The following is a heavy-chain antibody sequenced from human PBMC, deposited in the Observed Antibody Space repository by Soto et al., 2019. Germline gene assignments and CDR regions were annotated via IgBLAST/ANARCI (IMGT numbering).Heavy chain of an antibody. CDR1: GGSISSSNW. CDR3: ARVGTSWDAFDI. CDR2: IYHSGST. J-gene: IGHJ3*02. V-gene: IGHV4-4*02. D-gene: IGHD3-16*02. Sequence: KQSQTLSLTCAVSGGSISSSNWWSWVRQPPGKGLGWIGEIYHSGSTNYNPSLKSRVTISVDKSKNQFSLKLSSVTAADTAVYYCARVGTSWDAFDIWGQGTMVTVSS.